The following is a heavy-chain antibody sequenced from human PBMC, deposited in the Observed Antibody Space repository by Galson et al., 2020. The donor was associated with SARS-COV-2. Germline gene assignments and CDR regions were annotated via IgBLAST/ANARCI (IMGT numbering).Heavy chain of an antibody. D-gene: IGHD3-10*01. CDR3: GRDRFGVGIDY. Sequence: GGSLRLSCAASGFTFSDYYMSWIRQAQGKGLEWVSYISSSGSTIYYADSVKGRFTIPRDNAKNSLYLQRNSLRAEDTAVYYCGRDRFGVGIDYWGQGTLVTVSS. J-gene: IGHJ4*02. CDR1: GFTFSDYY. V-gene: IGHV3-11*01. CDR2: ISSSGSTI.